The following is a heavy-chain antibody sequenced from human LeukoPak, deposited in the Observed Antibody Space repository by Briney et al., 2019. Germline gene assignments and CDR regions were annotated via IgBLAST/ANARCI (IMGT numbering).Heavy chain of an antibody. V-gene: IGHV3-23*01. D-gene: IGHD5-12*01. CDR3: AKGRDYDLFAP. CDR1: GFTFSSYA. CDR2: ISGSGGST. Sequence: PGGSLRLSCAASGFTFSSYAMNWVRQAPGKGLEWVSGISGSGGSTYHADSVKGRFTISRDNSKNTLYLQMNSLRAEDTAVYYCAKGRDYDLFAPWGQGTLVTASS. J-gene: IGHJ5*02.